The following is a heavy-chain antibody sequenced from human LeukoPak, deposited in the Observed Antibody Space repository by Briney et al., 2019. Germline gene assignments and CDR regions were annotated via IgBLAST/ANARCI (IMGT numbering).Heavy chain of an antibody. D-gene: IGHD4-17*01. CDR3: ARGQDYGDYEGTDY. CDR1: GFTFSTYS. V-gene: IGHV3-7*01. Sequence: GGSLRLSCTASGFTFSTYSMNWVRQAPGKGLEWVANIKRNGNEKYYVDSVKGRFTISRDNAKNSLYLQMNSLRAEDTAVYYCARGQDYGDYEGTDYWGQGTLVTVSS. J-gene: IGHJ4*02. CDR2: IKRNGNEK.